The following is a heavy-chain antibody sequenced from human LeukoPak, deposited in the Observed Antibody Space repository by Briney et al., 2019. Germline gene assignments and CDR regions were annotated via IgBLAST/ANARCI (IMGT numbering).Heavy chain of an antibody. Sequence: GGSLRLSCAASGFTFSSYGIHWVRQAPGKGLEWVAVISYDGSNKYYADSVKGRFTIFRDNSKNTLYLQMNSLRAEDTAVYYCAKDFGMAPDYWGQGTLVTVSS. D-gene: IGHD1-14*01. J-gene: IGHJ4*02. CDR1: GFTFSSYG. CDR3: AKDFGMAPDY. V-gene: IGHV3-30*18. CDR2: ISYDGSNK.